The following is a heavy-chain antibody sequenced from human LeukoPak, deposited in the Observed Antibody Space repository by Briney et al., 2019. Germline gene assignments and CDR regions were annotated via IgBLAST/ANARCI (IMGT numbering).Heavy chain of an antibody. CDR3: TTGLTMTTVTTPGWLFDY. J-gene: IGHJ4*02. D-gene: IGHD4-17*01. Sequence: HGGSLRLSCAASGFTFSNAWMSWVRQAPGKGLEWVGRIKSKTDGGTTDYAAPVKGRFTISRDDSKNTLYLQMNGLKTEDTAVYYCTTGLTMTTVTTPGWLFDYWGQGTLVTVSS. CDR2: IKSKTDGGTT. CDR1: GFTFSNAW. V-gene: IGHV3-15*01.